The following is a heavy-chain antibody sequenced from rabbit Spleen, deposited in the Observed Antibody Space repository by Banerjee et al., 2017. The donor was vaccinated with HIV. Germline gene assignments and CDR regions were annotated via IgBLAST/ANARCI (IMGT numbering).Heavy chain of an antibody. CDR3: ARDLVGVIGWNFYL. V-gene: IGHV1S45*01. CDR1: GFDFSSNA. CDR2: IDTGSSNT. D-gene: IGHD1-1*01. Sequence: QEQLKESGGGLVQPGGSLKLSCKASGFDFSSNAMCWVRQAPGKGLDWVGCIDTGSSNTWYASWAKGRFTISKTSSTTVTLQMTSLAVADTATYFCARDLVGVIGWNFYLWGPGTLVTVS. J-gene: IGHJ4*01.